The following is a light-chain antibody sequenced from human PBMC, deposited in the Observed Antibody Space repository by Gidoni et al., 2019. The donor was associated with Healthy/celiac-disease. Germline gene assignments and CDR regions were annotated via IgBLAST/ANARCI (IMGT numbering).Light chain of an antibody. CDR1: QSVLYSFNNKNY. J-gene: IGKJ3*01. Sequence: DIVMTQSPDSLAVSLGERATINCKSSQSVLYSFNNKNYLAWYQQKPGQPPKLLIYWASTRESGVPDRFSGSGSGTDFTLTISSLQAEDVAVYYCQQYYSTPRGTFGPGTKVDIK. CDR3: QQYYSTPRGT. CDR2: WAS. V-gene: IGKV4-1*01.